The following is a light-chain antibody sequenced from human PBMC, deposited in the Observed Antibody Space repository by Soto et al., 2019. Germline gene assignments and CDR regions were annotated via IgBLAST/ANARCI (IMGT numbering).Light chain of an antibody. CDR2: AAS. Sequence: EIVLSQSPATLSLSPGDIATLSCRTSQSVSSYFAWYQQKPGRAPMLLIYAASTRATGIPARFIGSGSGTDFTLTISSLVPEDFADDYCQQRSNWPITFGQGTRLEFK. CDR1: QSVSSY. J-gene: IGKJ5*01. V-gene: IGKV3-11*01. CDR3: QQRSNWPIT.